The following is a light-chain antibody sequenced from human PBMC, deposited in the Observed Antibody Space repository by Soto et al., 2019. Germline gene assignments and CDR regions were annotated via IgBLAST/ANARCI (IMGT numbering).Light chain of an antibody. Sequence: QSVLTQPPSVSGAPGQRVTISCTGSSSNIGAGYDVHWYQQLPGTAPKLLISGNSNRPSGVPDRFSGSKSGTSASLAITGVQAEDGADYYCQSYDNSLSGVVFGGGTKLTVL. CDR2: GNS. CDR3: QSYDNSLSGVV. CDR1: SSNIGAGYD. J-gene: IGLJ2*01. V-gene: IGLV1-40*01.